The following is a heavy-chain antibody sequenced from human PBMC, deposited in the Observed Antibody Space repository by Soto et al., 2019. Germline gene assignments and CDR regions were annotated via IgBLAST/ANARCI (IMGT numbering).Heavy chain of an antibody. CDR1: AFTFSTYW. J-gene: IGHJ6*02. Sequence: GGSLRLSCAASAFTFSTYWMHWVRQAPGKGLVWVSRINSDGSTTNYADSVKGRFTISRDNAKNTLYLQMNSLRAEDTAVYYCARDAYYDMGVWGQGTTVTVSS. CDR3: ARDAYYDMGV. V-gene: IGHV3-74*01. CDR2: INSDGSTT.